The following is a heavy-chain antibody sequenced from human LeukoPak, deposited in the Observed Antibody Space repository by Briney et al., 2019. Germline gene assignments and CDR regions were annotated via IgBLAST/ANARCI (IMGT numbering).Heavy chain of an antibody. CDR3: ACRGGTLSIVDY. V-gene: IGHV3-30*04. Sequence: GGSLRLSCAASGFTFSSYAMHWVRQAPGKGLEWVAVISYDGSNKYYADSVKGRFTISRDNSKNTLYLQMNSLRAEGTAVYYCACRGGTLSIVDYWGQGTLVTVSS. D-gene: IGHD2/OR15-2a*01. J-gene: IGHJ4*02. CDR1: GFTFSSYA. CDR2: ISYDGSNK.